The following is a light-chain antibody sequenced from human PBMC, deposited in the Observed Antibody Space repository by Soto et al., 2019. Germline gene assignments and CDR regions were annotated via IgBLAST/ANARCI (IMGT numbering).Light chain of an antibody. J-gene: IGLJ2*01. CDR1: SRDIGAYDY. Sequence: QSVLTQPPSASGSPGQSVIISCTGTSRDIGAYDYVSWFQQHPGKAPKLLIYEFKKRPSGVPDRFSGSKSANTASLTVSEIQAEDEADYYCSAYAERNTVLFGGGTKLTVL. CDR2: EFK. CDR3: SAYAERNTVL. V-gene: IGLV2-8*01.